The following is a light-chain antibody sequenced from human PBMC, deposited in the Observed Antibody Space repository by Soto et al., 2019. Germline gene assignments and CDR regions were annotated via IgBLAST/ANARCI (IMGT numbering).Light chain of an antibody. CDR3: HQYYSTPIT. Sequence: DIVMTQSPDSLAVSLGERATINCKSSQSVLYSSNNENYLAWYQQKPGQPPKLLIYWASTRESGVPDRFSGNGSGTDFTLTISSLQAEDVAVYYCHQYYSTPITFGQGTRLEIK. V-gene: IGKV4-1*01. J-gene: IGKJ5*01. CDR1: QSVLYSSNNENY. CDR2: WAS.